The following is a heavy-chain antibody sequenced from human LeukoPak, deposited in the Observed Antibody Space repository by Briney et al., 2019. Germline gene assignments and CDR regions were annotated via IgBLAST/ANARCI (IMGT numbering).Heavy chain of an antibody. CDR1: GYTFTSYD. D-gene: IGHD1/OR15-1a*01. CDR2: MNPNGGNT. CDR3: ARGRISITGTSDLDY. J-gene: IGHJ4*02. V-gene: IGHV1-8*03. Sequence: GASVKVSCKASGYTFTSYDINWVRQATGQGLEWMGWMNPNGGNTGYAQKFQGRVTITRNTSISTAYMELSSLRSEDTAVYYCARGRISITGTSDLDYWGQGTLVTVSS.